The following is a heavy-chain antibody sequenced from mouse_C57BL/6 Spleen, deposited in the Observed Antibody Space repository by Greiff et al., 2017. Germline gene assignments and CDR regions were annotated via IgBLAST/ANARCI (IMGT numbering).Heavy chain of an antibody. CDR3: ASMFKYFAY. CDR1: GYTFTSYW. Sequence: VQLQQPGAGLVRPGASVKLSCKASGYTFTSYWMHWVKQRPGQGLEWIGVIDPSDSYTNYNQKVKGKATLTVDTSSSTAYRQLSSLTTKDSAVYYCASMFKYFAYWGQGTLVTVSA. J-gene: IGHJ3*01. CDR2: IDPSDSYT. D-gene: IGHD2-2*01. V-gene: IGHV1-59*01.